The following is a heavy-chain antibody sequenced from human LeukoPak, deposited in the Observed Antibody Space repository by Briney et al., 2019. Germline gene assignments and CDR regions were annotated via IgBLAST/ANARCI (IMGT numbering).Heavy chain of an antibody. V-gene: IGHV1-3*01. CDR3: ARDQVSGGGDSNFDY. J-gene: IGHJ4*02. Sequence: ASVKVSCKASGYSFTSYAMHWVRQAPGQRLEWMGWINASNGNTKCSQKFQGRVTIIRDTSASTAYMELSSLRSEDTAVYYCARDQVSGGGDSNFDYWGQGTLVTVSS. CDR1: GYSFTSYA. D-gene: IGHD2-21*01. CDR2: INASNGNT.